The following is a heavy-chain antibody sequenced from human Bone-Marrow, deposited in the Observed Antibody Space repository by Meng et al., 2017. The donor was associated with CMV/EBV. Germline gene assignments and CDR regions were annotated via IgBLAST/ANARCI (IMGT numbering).Heavy chain of an antibody. Sequence: SCKASGFTFSSYGMHWVRQAPGKGLEWVAFIRYDGSNKYYADSVKGRFTISRDNSKNTLYLQMNSLRAEDTAVYYCAKDTNGNLDYWGQGTLVTVSS. D-gene: IGHD4-23*01. CDR2: IRYDGSNK. CDR1: GFTFSSYG. CDR3: AKDTNGNLDY. J-gene: IGHJ4*02. V-gene: IGHV3-30*02.